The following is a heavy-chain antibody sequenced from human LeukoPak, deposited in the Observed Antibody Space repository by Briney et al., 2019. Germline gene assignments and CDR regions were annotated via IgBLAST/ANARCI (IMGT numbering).Heavy chain of an antibody. CDR1: GFTFSSYA. V-gene: IGHV4-4*09. CDR3: ARIIAAPPYYMDV. D-gene: IGHD6-6*01. J-gene: IGHJ6*03. Sequence: LCCTTPGFTFSSYAMSWVRQAPGKGLETIGYIYTSGSTNYNPSLKSRVTISVDTSKNQFSLKLSSVTAADTAVYYCARIIAAPPYYMDVWGKGTTVTVSS. CDR2: IYTSGST.